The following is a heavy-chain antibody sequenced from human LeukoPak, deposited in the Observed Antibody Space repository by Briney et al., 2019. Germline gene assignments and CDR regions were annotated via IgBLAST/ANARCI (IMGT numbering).Heavy chain of an antibody. V-gene: IGHV1-18*04. CDR3: ARVESSGWYRY. D-gene: IGHD6-19*01. Sequence: ASVKVSCKASGYTFTGYYMHWVRQAPGQGLEWMGWISAYNGNTNYAQKLQGRVTMTTDTSTSTAYMELRSLRSDDTAVYYCARVESSGWYRYWGQGTLVTVSS. CDR1: GYTFTGYY. J-gene: IGHJ4*02. CDR2: ISAYNGNT.